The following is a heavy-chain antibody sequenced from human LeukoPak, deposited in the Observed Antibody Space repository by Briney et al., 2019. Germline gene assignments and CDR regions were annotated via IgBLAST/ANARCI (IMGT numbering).Heavy chain of an antibody. V-gene: IGHV3-48*03. CDR1: GFTFSSYE. CDR3: ASSYAGGYSYGWYYFDY. CDR2: ISSSGSTI. D-gene: IGHD5-18*01. J-gene: IGHJ4*02. Sequence: TGGSLRLFCAASGFTFSSYEMNWVRQAPGKGLEWVSYISSSGSTIYYADSVKGRFTISRDNAKNSLYLQMNSLRAEDTAVYYCASSYAGGYSYGWYYFDYWGQGTLVTVSS.